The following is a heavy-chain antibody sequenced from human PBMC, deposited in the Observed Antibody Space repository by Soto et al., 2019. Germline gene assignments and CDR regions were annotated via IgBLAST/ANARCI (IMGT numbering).Heavy chain of an antibody. Sequence: SETLSLTCTVSGGSINSGYYWNWIRQHPGKGLEWIGYIYDSGSTYYNPSLRSRVTISVDTSNNQFSLKLTSVTAADTAVYYCTRGAPYFDYWGQGTLVTAPQ. CDR1: GGSINSGYY. V-gene: IGHV4-31*03. CDR3: TRGAPYFDY. J-gene: IGHJ4*02. CDR2: IYDSGST.